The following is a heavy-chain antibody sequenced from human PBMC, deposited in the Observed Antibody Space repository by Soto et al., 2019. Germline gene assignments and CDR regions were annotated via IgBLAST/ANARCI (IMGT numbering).Heavy chain of an antibody. V-gene: IGHV3-48*02. Sequence: GVSLRLSCAASGFTFSSYSMNWVRQAPGKGLEWVSYISSSSSTIYYADSVKGRFTISRDNAKNSLYPQMNSLRDEDTAVYYCARPEYSSSSYGMDVWGQGTAVTVSS. J-gene: IGHJ6*02. CDR1: GFTFSSYS. D-gene: IGHD6-6*01. CDR2: ISSSSSTI. CDR3: ARPEYSSSSYGMDV.